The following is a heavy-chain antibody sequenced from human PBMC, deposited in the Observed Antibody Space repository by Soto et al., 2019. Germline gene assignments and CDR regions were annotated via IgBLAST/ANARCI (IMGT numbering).Heavy chain of an antibody. CDR1: GYSFTSYW. V-gene: IGHV5-51*01. Sequence: GESLKISCKGSGYSFTSYWIGWVRQMPGKGLEWMGIIYPGDSDTRYSPSFQGQVTISADKSISTAYLQWSSLKASDTAMYYCARLGKGSRVLLWFGEFHFDYWGQGTLVTVSS. CDR3: ARLGKGSRVLLWFGEFHFDY. D-gene: IGHD3-10*01. CDR2: IYPGDSDT. J-gene: IGHJ4*02.